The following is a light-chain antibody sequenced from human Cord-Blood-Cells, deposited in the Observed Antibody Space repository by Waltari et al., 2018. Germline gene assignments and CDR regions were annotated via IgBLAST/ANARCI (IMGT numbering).Light chain of an antibody. V-gene: IGLV3-19*01. J-gene: IGLJ3*02. CDR1: SLRTLY. CDR3: NSRDSSGNHLV. Sequence: SSELTQDPAVSVALGQTVRITCQGDSLRTLYASWYQPKPGQARVLVIYGKNNRPSGIPDRFSGSSSGNTASLTITGAQAEDEADYYCNSRDSSGNHLVFGGGTKLTVL. CDR2: GKN.